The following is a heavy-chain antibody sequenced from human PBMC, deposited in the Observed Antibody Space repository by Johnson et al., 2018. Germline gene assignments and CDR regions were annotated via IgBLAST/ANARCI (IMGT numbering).Heavy chain of an antibody. CDR3: GKYCTDVGGGSCFDY. Sequence: QVQLVESGGGLVQPGGSLRLSCAASGFTFSSYAIHWVRRAPGKGLEWVAVISYDGGNKYYTDSVKGRFTISKDNSRNTLDLQMNSLRADDTAIYYCGKYCTDVGGGSCFDYWGQGTLVTVSS. V-gene: IGHV3-30-3*02. CDR2: ISYDGGNK. CDR1: GFTFSSYA. D-gene: IGHD2-15*01. J-gene: IGHJ4*02.